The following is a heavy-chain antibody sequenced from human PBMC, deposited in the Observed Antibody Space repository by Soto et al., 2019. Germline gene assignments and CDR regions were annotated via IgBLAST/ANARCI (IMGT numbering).Heavy chain of an antibody. J-gene: IGHJ4*02. D-gene: IGHD2-2*01. Sequence: EVQLLESGGGLVQPGGSLRLSCAASGFTLSSYAMSWVRQAPGKGLEWVSVISGSGDTTYYADSVKGRFTISRDNSKNTLYLQMNSLRAEDTAVYYCAKGGGGAVVPVAIDYWGQGTLVTVSS. CDR3: AKGGGGAVVPVAIDY. CDR2: ISGSGDTT. V-gene: IGHV3-23*01. CDR1: GFTLSSYA.